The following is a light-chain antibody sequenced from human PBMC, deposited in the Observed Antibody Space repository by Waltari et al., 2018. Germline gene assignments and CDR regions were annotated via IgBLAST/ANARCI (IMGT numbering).Light chain of an antibody. J-gene: IGKJ2*01. Sequence: IVMTQTPLSLSATPGQPASISCKSSQSLLESDGRTYLYWYLQKPGQSPQVLIYEVSSRLSGVPDRFSGSGSGTDFTLKISRVEAEDVGVYYCMQGKNLPYTVGQGTKLEI. CDR1: QSLLESDGRTY. V-gene: IGKV2-29*02. CDR2: EVS. CDR3: MQGKNLPYT.